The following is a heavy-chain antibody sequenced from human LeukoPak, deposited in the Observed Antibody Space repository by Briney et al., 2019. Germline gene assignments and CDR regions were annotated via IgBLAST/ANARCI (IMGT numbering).Heavy chain of an antibody. J-gene: IGHJ4*02. D-gene: IGHD6-19*01. Sequence: GGSLRLSCAASGFTFSSYAMHWVRQAPGKGLEYVSAISSNGGSTYYANSVKGRFTISRDNSKNTLYLQMGSLRAEDMAVYYCAKDSSGWENYFDYWGQGTLVTVSS. CDR2: ISSNGGST. V-gene: IGHV3-64*01. CDR3: AKDSSGWENYFDY. CDR1: GFTFSSYA.